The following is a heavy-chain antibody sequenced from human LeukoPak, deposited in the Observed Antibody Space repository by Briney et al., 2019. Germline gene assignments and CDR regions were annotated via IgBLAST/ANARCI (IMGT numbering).Heavy chain of an antibody. Sequence: PGGSLRLSCAASGFTFSSYGMHWVRQAPGKGLEWVAFIRYDGSNKYYADSVKGRFTISRDNSRNTLYLRMDSLRAEDTAVYYCTKARYLVGVVFMPWGQGTLSPSPQ. CDR2: IRYDGSNK. CDR1: GFTFSSYG. CDR3: TKARYLVGVVFMP. J-gene: IGHJ4*02. D-gene: IGHD3-3*01. V-gene: IGHV3-30*02.